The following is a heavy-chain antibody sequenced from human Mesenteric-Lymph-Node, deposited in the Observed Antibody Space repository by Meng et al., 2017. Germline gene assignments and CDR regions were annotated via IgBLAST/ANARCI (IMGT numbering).Heavy chain of an antibody. CDR3: GRDQGRQLINH. D-gene: IGHD1-1*01. J-gene: IGHJ4*02. V-gene: IGHV4-4*02. CDR2: VYHRGDT. CDR1: GDSISRDIW. Sequence: QVQLQESGPGLGKPSGTLSLPCTVSGDSISRDIWWSWVRQPPGKGLEWIGEVYHRGDTNYNPSLKSRVVISVDRSKNQFSLNLSSVTAADTAVYYCGRDQGRQLINHWGQGTLVTVSS.